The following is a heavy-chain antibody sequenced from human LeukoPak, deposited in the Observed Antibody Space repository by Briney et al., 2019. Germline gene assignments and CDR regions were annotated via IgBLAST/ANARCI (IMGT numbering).Heavy chain of an antibody. J-gene: IGHJ4*02. CDR1: KISFTNAW. V-gene: IGHV3-15*01. CDR3: AKTKGYSYAFDY. D-gene: IGHD5-18*01. CDR2: FKSEVDGGTI. Sequence: GGSLRLSCVGSKISFTNAWLSWVRQAPGKGLEWVGRFKSEVDGGTIDYAAPIKDRFTISRDDSRNTLYLQMNSLRAEDTAVYHCAKTKGYSYAFDYWGQGTLVTVSS.